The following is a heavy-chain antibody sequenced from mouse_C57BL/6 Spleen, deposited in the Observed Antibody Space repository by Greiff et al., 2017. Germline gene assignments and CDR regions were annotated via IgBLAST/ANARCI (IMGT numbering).Heavy chain of an antibody. Sequence: EVQLVESGPGLVKPSQSLSLTCSVTGYSITSGYYWNWIRQFPGNKLEWMGYISYDGSNNYNPSLKNRISITRDTSKNQFFLKLNSVTTEDTATYYCARRTYYYGSSYFDYWGQGTTLTVSS. CDR2: ISYDGSN. J-gene: IGHJ2*01. V-gene: IGHV3-6*01. CDR3: ARRTYYYGSSYFDY. D-gene: IGHD1-1*01. CDR1: GYSITSGYY.